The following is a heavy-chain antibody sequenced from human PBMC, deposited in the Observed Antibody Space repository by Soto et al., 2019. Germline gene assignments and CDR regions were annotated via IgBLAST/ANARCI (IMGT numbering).Heavy chain of an antibody. Sequence: EVQLVESGGGLVKPGGSLRLSCAASGLTFSNAWMSWVRQDPGKGLEWVGRVKSKTDSETTNYAAHVKDRFTISRDDSENTLYLQMNSLKTEDTAVYYCTTNVGQSSSWFGSWGKGTMGTISS. CDR1: GLTFSNAW. J-gene: IGHJ5*02. CDR3: TTNVGQSSSWFGS. D-gene: IGHD2-2*01. CDR2: VKSKTDSETT. V-gene: IGHV3-15*01.